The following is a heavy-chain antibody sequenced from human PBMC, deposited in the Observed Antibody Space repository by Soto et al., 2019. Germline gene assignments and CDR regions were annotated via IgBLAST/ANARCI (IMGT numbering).Heavy chain of an antibody. V-gene: IGHV3-21*01. J-gene: IGHJ5*02. CDR3: TRDASRDSSARGWFDP. Sequence: PGGSLRLSCAASGFTFRSFTMNWVRQAPGKGLEWVSTISSNSAYIYYTDALRGRFTISRDNAKNSLHLQMNSLRAEDTAVYHCTRDASRDSSARGWFDPWGPGTLVTVS. CDR1: GFTFRSFT. D-gene: IGHD6-13*01. CDR2: ISSNSAYI.